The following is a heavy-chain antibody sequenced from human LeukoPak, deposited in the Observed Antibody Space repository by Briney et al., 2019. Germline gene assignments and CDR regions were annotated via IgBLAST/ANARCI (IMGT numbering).Heavy chain of an antibody. V-gene: IGHV1-2*04. Sequence: ASVKVSCKASGYTFTGYYMHWVRQAPGQGLEWMGWINPNSGGTNYAQKFQGWVTMTRDTSISTAYMELSRLRSDDTAVYYCAREGPRGNSQFDYWGQGTLVTVSS. CDR2: INPNSGGT. D-gene: IGHD2/OR15-2a*01. J-gene: IGHJ4*02. CDR3: AREGPRGNSQFDY. CDR1: GYTFTGYY.